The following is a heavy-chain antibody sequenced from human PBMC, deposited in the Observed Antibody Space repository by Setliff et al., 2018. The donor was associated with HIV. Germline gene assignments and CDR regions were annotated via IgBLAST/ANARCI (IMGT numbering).Heavy chain of an antibody. Sequence: SETLSLTCTVSGGSISSGSYYWSWIRQPAGKGLEWIGRIYTSGSTNYNPSLKSRVTISVDTSKNQFSLKLSSVTAADTAVYYCAGSWSGYPLSFGYWGQGALVTVSS. J-gene: IGHJ4*02. CDR3: AGSWSGYPLSFGY. D-gene: IGHD3-3*01. V-gene: IGHV4-61*02. CDR2: IYTSGST. CDR1: GGSISSGSYY.